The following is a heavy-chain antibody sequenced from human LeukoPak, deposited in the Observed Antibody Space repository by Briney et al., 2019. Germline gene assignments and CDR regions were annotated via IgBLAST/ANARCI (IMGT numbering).Heavy chain of an antibody. V-gene: IGHV3-23*01. Sequence: GGSLRLSCAASGFTFSSYAMSWVRQAPGKGLEWVSAISGSGGSTYYAGSVKGRFTISRDNSKNTLYLQMNSLRAEDTAVYYCAKVGMEWLLPFDYWGQGTLVTVSS. CDR1: GFTFSSYA. J-gene: IGHJ4*02. D-gene: IGHD3-3*01. CDR2: ISGSGGST. CDR3: AKVGMEWLLPFDY.